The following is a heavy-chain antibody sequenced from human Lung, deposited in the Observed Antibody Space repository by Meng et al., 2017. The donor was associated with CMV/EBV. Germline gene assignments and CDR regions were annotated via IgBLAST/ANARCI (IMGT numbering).Heavy chain of an antibody. D-gene: IGHD2-2*01. CDR3: ATSPLQLDDVDL. CDR1: GFNLNTHS. CDR2: FSSDITNP. Sequence: GESLKISCVASGFNLNTHSGHWVRQAPGKGLEWLAVFSSDITNPYYADSVRGRFAVSRDDFRKSLYLQMNDLTPEDTAVYYCATSPLQLDDVDLWGQGTVVXVSS. V-gene: IGHV3-30*09. J-gene: IGHJ3*01.